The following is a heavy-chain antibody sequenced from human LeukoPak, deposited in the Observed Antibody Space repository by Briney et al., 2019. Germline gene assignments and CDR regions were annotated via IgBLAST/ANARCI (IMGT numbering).Heavy chain of an antibody. CDR3: AIMHGYYDGSGYWVQ. CDR2: ISPSGDRT. J-gene: IGHJ4*02. D-gene: IGHD3-22*01. V-gene: IGHV3-23*01. CDR1: GFTFGSYA. Sequence: GGSLRLSCAASGFTFGSYAMSWVRQAPGKGLEWVSFISPSGDRTSNADSVEGRFTISRDDPRNTLYLQMNSLRDEDTAVYYCAIMHGYYDGSGYWVQWGQGTLVTVSS.